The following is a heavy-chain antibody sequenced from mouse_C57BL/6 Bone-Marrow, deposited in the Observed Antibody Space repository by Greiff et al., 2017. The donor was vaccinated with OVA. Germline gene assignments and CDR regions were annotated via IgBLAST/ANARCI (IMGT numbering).Heavy chain of an antibody. V-gene: IGHV1-81*01. D-gene: IGHD3-3*01. CDR2: IYPRSGNT. J-gene: IGHJ2*01. CDR3: AREGHRLYYFDY. Sequence: VQLQQSGAELARPGASVKLSCKASGYTFTSYGISWVKQRTGPGLEWIGEIYPRSGNTYYNEKFKGKATLTADKSSSTAYMELRSLTSEDSAVYFCAREGHRLYYFDYWGQGTTLTVSS. CDR1: GYTFTSYG.